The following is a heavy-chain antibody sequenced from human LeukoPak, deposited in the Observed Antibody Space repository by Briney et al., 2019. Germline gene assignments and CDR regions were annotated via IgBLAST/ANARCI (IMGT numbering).Heavy chain of an antibody. D-gene: IGHD6-19*01. Sequence: GASVKVSCKASGYTFTGYYMHWVRQAPGQGLEWMGWINPNSGGTNYAQKFQGRVTITRDTSISTAYMELSSLRSDDTAVYYCARGWNEQWRGQGAFDIWGQGRMVTVCS. CDR1: GYTFTGYY. CDR3: ARGWNEQWRGQGAFDI. CDR2: INPNSGGT. V-gene: IGHV1-2*02. J-gene: IGHJ3*02.